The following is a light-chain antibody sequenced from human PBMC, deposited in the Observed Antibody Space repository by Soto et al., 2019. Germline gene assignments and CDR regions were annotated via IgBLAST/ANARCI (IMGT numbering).Light chain of an antibody. V-gene: IGLV1-44*01. CDR3: AAWDDSLNGNV. CDR1: SSNIGRHT. J-gene: IGLJ1*01. Sequence: QSVLTQPPSASGTPGQRVTISCSGGSSNIGRHTVNWYQQLPGTAPKLLIQSSDKRPSGVPDRFSGSTSGTSGTLAISGIQSEDEADYYCAAWDDSLNGNVFGTGTKLTVL. CDR2: SSD.